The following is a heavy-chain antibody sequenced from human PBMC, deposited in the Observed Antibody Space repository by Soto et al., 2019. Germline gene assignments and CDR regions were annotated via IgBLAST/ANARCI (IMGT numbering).Heavy chain of an antibody. CDR1: GDSVSTISGA. D-gene: IGHD3-9*01. Sequence: SQTLSLTCAISGDSVSTISGAWNWIRQSPSRGLEWLGRTYYRSKWYNDSAVSVKSRITINPDTSKNQFSLQLNSVTPEDTAVYYCARDRARYGMDVWGQGTTVTVSS. CDR2: TYYRSKWYN. V-gene: IGHV6-1*01. CDR3: ARDRARYGMDV. J-gene: IGHJ6*02.